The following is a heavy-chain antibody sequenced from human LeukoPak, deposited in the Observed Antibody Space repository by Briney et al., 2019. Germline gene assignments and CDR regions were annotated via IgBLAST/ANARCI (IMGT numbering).Heavy chain of an antibody. D-gene: IGHD1-26*01. CDR3: ARDLFSGSYQEDF. CDR1: GFTLSSYW. Sequence: PGGSLRLSCAASGFTLSSYWMSWVRQAPGKGLEWVANIKYDGSAKYYVDSVKGRFTISRDDAKNSLYLEMNSLRGEDPAVYYCARDLFSGSYQEDFWGQGALVTVSS. CDR2: IKYDGSAK. J-gene: IGHJ4*02. V-gene: IGHV3-7*01.